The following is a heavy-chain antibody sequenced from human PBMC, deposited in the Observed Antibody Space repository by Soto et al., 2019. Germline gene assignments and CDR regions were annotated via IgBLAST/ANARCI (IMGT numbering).Heavy chain of an antibody. CDR1: GYSFTSYG. V-gene: IGHV1-18*01. CDR2: ISAYNGNT. CDR3: ARVWLASIATNWFDP. J-gene: IGHJ5*02. Sequence: ASVKVSCKASGYSFTSYGLTWVRQAPGQGLEWMGWISAYNGNTNYAQKFQDRVTMTTDTSTSTAYMELRSLRSDDTAVYYCARVWLASIATNWFDPSRQGTLVTGSS. D-gene: IGHD5-18*01.